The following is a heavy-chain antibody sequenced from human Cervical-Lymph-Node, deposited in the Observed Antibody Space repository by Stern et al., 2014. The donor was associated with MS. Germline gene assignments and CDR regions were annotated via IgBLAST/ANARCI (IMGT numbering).Heavy chain of an antibody. CDR3: ARGSVAATMGAMDV. V-gene: IGHV5-51*01. D-gene: IGHD6-19*01. CDR1: GYTFTNYW. Sequence: VQLVQSGAEVKKPGESLKISCKGSGYTFTNYWIGWVRQMPGKGLEWMGIIHPSDSYTRYSPSFQGRVIISADKSINTAYLQWSSLKASDTAMYYCARGSVAATMGAMDVWGQGTTGTVSS. CDR2: IHPSDSYT. J-gene: IGHJ6*02.